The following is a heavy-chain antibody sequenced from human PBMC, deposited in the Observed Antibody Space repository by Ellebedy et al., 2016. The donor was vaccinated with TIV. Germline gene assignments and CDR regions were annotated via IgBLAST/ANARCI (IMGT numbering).Heavy chain of an antibody. Sequence: GGSLRLXXVASGFEFSNYWMSWVRQAPGKGLEWVSSISSSSSFIYYADSVKGRFTISRDNSKNTLYLQMNSLKAEDTAVYYCAKSLIAAPDALTPRFDYWGQGTLVTVSS. J-gene: IGHJ4*02. D-gene: IGHD6-13*01. CDR2: ISSSSSFI. CDR3: AKSLIAAPDALTPRFDY. CDR1: GFEFSNYW. V-gene: IGHV3-21*04.